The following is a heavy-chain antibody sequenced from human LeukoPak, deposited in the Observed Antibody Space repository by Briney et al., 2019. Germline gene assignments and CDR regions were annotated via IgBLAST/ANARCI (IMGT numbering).Heavy chain of an antibody. V-gene: IGHV3-48*04. D-gene: IGHD2-15*01. Sequence: GGSLRLSWAPPGFTFISYSLNGVRRAPGKGREGVPHISRRGTVYYADSVKGRFSISRDIAKNSLFLQLNSLRAEDTAVYFCARDQSLDDSVNYFDFWGQGALVTVSS. J-gene: IGHJ4*02. CDR1: GFTFISYS. CDR3: ARDQSLDDSVNYFDF. CDR2: ISRRGTV.